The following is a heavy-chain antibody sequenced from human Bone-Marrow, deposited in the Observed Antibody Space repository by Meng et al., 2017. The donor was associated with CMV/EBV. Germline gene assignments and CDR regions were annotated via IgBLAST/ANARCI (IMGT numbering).Heavy chain of an antibody. CDR3: ARVTRTGTIDY. J-gene: IGHJ4*02. CDR1: GFTFSSYS. V-gene: IGHV3-48*04. D-gene: IGHD1-1*01. Sequence: GESLKISCAASGFTFSSYSMNWVRQAPGKGLEWVSYISSSSSTIYYADSVKGRFTISRDNAKNSLYLQMNSLRAEDTAVYYCARVTRTGTIDYWGQGTLVTSPQ. CDR2: ISSSSSTI.